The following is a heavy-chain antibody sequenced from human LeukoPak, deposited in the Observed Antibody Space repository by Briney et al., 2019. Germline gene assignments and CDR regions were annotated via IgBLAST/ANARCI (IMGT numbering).Heavy chain of an antibody. Sequence: GGSLRLSCAASGFTFRSYSMNWVRQAPGKGLEWVSYISTSSSTIYYADSVKGRFTISRDNAKNSLYLQMNSLRAEDTAVYYCARDRYGDYYYYYYMDVWGKGTTVTVSS. J-gene: IGHJ6*03. D-gene: IGHD4-17*01. CDR3: ARDRYGDYYYYYYMDV. CDR2: ISTSSSTI. V-gene: IGHV3-48*01. CDR1: GFTFRSYS.